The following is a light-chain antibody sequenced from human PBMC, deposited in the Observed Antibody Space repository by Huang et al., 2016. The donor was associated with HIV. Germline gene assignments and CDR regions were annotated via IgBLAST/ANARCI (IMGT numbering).Light chain of an antibody. V-gene: IGKV2-30*01. Sequence: DVVMTQSPLSLPVSLGQPAAISCRSSQGLVYGDGNTYLNWFHQRPGQSPRRLIYKVSKRDSVVPDRFSDSGSGTDFTLKISRVEAEDVGVYYCMQGTHWPPTFGGGTKVEIK. J-gene: IGKJ4*01. CDR3: MQGTHWPPT. CDR1: QGLVYGDGNTY. CDR2: KVS.